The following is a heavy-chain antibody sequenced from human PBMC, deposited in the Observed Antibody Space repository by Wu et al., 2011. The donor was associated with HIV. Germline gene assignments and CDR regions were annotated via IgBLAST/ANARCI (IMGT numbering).Heavy chain of an antibody. J-gene: IGHJ4*02. D-gene: IGHD2-2*01. V-gene: IGHV1-46*01. CDR3: ARSPTAEQPDY. Sequence: STSYAQKFQGRVTMTRDTSTSTVYMELSSLRSEDTAVYYCARSPTAEQPDYWGQGTLVTVSS. CDR2: ST.